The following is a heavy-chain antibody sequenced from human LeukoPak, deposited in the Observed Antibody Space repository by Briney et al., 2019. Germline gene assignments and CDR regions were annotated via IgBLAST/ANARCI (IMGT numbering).Heavy chain of an antibody. J-gene: IGHJ2*01. CDR3: AKDLVVVIAMQGYFDL. V-gene: IGHV3-23*01. CDR2: ISGSGGST. D-gene: IGHD2-21*01. CDR1: GFTFSSYA. Sequence: GGSLRLSCAASGFTFSSYAMSWVRQAPGKGLEWVSTISGSGGSTYYADSVKGRFTISRDNSKNTLYLQMNSLRAEDTAVYCCAKDLVVVIAMQGYFDLWGRGTLVTVSS.